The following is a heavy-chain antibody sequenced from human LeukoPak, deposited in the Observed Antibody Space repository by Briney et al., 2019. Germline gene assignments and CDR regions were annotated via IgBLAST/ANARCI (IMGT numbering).Heavy chain of an antibody. V-gene: IGHV1-46*01. J-gene: IGHJ6*02. CDR3: ARENGIAGLTTMRYGVDV. CDR1: GYTFTSYY. Sequence: ASVKVSCKASGYTFTSYYMHWVRQAPGQGLEWMGIINPSGGSTSYAQKFQGRVTMTRDTSTSTVYMELSSLRSEDTAVYYCARENGIAGLTTMRYGVDVWGQGTTVTVSS. CDR2: INPSGGST. D-gene: IGHD6-13*01.